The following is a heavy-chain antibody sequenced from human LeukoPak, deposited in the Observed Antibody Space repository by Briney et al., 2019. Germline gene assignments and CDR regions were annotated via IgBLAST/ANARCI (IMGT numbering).Heavy chain of an antibody. CDR1: GFTFGSYA. V-gene: IGHV3-30-3*01. J-gene: IGHJ4*02. CDR2: ISYDGSNK. Sequence: GRSLRLSCAASGFTFGSYAMHWVRQAPGKGLEWVAVISYDGSNKYYADSVKGRFTISRDNSKNTLYLQMNSLRAEDTAVYYCARGLVVTAIFTFDYWGQGTLVTVSS. CDR3: ARGLVVTAIFTFDY. D-gene: IGHD2-21*02.